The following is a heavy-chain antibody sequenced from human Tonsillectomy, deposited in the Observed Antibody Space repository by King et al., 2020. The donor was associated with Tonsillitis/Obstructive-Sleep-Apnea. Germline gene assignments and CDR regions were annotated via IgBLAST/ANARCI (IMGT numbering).Heavy chain of an antibody. J-gene: IGHJ4*02. V-gene: IGHV4-39*01. Sequence: QLQESGPGLVKPSETLSLTCTVSGGSISSSSYYRGWIRQPPGKGLEWIGSIYYSGSTYYNPSLKSRVTISVDTSKNQFSLKLSSVTAADTAVYYCARHILQGCYFDYWGQGTLVTVSS. CDR1: GGSISSSSYY. CDR3: ARHILQGCYFDY. CDR2: IYYSGST. D-gene: IGHD4-11*01.